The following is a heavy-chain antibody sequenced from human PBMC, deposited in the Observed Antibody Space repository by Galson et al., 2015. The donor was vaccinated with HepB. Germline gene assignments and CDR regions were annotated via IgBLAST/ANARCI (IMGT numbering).Heavy chain of an antibody. J-gene: IGHJ4*02. V-gene: IGHV3-21*04. CDR2: IRSRSSYI. CDR3: AKDEQLVPGHFDS. D-gene: IGHD6-13*01. Sequence: SLRLSCAASGFTFSSYSMNWVRQAPGKGLEWVSSIRSRSSYIYYADPVKGRFTISRDNSKNTLFLQLNSLRAEDTAVYYCAKDEQLVPGHFDSWGQGTLGTVSS. CDR1: GFTFSSYS.